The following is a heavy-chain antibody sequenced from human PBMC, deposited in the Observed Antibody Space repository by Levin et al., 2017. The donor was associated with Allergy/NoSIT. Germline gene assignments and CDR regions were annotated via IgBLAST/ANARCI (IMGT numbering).Heavy chain of an antibody. J-gene: IGHJ3*02. CDR2: INPNSGGT. CDR3: AREGVVVTAIRWGARDAFDI. D-gene: IGHD2-21*02. V-gene: IGHV1-2*02. CDR1: GYTFTGYY. Sequence: ASVKVSCKASGYTFTGYYMHWVRQAPGQGLEWMGWINPNSGGTNYAQKFQGRVTMTRDTSISTAYMELSRLRSDDTAVYYCAREGVVVTAIRWGARDAFDIWGQGTMVTVSS.